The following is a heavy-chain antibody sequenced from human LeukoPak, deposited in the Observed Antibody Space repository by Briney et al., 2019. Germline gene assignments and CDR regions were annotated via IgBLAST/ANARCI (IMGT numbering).Heavy chain of an antibody. CDR2: INTGNGNT. CDR3: AKGSYYDSSGSFYFDY. Sequence: ASVKVSCKASGYTLTSYAIHWVRQAPGQRPEWMGWINTGNGNTKYSQKFQGRVTITRDTSANTAYMELSSLRFEDTAAYYCAKGSYYDSSGSFYFDYWGQGTLVTVSS. CDR1: GYTLTSYA. J-gene: IGHJ4*02. V-gene: IGHV1-3*04. D-gene: IGHD3-22*01.